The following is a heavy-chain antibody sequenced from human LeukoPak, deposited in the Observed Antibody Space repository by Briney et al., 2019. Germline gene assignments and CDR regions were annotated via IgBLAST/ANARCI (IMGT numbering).Heavy chain of an antibody. CDR3: ARDRSAVAGTNLYYYYYYMDV. CDR1: RYTFIVYY. J-gene: IGHJ6*03. D-gene: IGHD6-19*01. Sequence: GASVTVSCTASRYTFIVYYMHWVRQAPGQGLEWMGWINPTSGVTDYAKNCQGRVTMTRDTSISTAYVELSRLRSDDTAVYYCARDRSAVAGTNLYYYYYYMDVWGKGTTVTISS. V-gene: IGHV1-2*02. CDR2: INPTSGVT.